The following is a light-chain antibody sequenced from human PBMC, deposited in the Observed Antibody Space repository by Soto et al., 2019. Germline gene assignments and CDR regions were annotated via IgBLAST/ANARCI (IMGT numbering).Light chain of an antibody. CDR2: DAS. J-gene: IGKJ1*01. Sequence: DFQMTASPYAQSGTVGDQVPITCLASQTISSWLAWYQQKPGKAPKLLIYDASSLESGVPSRFSGSGSGTEFTLTISSLQPDDYATYYCQQYSSYSRTFCQ. CDR3: QQYSSYSRT. V-gene: IGKV1-5*01. CDR1: QTISSW.